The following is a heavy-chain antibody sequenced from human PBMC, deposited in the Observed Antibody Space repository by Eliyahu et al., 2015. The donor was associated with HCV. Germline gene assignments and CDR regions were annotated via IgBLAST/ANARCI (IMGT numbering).Heavy chain of an antibody. CDR3: AKGPRIAARPSYYYYGMDV. Sequence: EVQLLESGGGLVQPGGSLRLSCAASGFTFSNYAMSWVRQAPGKGLEWVSAISYSGGSTYYADSVRGRFTISRDNSKNTLYLQMNSLRAEDTAVYYCAKGPRIAARPSYYYYGMDVWGQGTTVTVSS. CDR2: ISYSGGST. D-gene: IGHD6-6*01. J-gene: IGHJ6*02. V-gene: IGHV3-23*01. CDR1: GFTFSNYA.